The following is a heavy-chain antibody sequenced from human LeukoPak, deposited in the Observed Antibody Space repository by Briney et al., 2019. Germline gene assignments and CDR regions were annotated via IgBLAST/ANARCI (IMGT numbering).Heavy chain of an antibody. CDR3: ARDNSVGDIAWWFDP. CDR2: INPSGSST. D-gene: IGHD3-16*02. J-gene: IGHJ5*02. V-gene: IGHV1-46*01. CDR1: GYTFTAYA. Sequence: GASVKVSCKASGYTFTAYAMIWVRQAPGQGLEWMGLINPSGSSTLYAQKFQGRVTMTRDMSTTTDYMELSSLRSEDTAVYYCARDNSVGDIAWWFDPWGQGTLVTVSS.